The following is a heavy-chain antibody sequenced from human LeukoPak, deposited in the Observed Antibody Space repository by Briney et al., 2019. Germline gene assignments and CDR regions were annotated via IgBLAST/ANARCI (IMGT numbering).Heavy chain of an antibody. D-gene: IGHD3-22*01. J-gene: IGHJ5*02. CDR3: ARAPYYYDSSGYYYWFDP. V-gene: IGHV1-69*05. Sequence: SVKVSCKASGGTFSSYAISWVRQAPGQGLEWMGGIIPIFGTANYAQKFQGRVTITTDESTSTAYMELSSLRSEDTAVYYCARAPYYYDSSGYYYWFDPWGQGTLVTVSS. CDR2: IIPIFGTA. CDR1: GGTFSSYA.